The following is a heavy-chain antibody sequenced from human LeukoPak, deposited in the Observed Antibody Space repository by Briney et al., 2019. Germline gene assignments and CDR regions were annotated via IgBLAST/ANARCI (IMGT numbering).Heavy chain of an antibody. J-gene: IGHJ4*02. CDR2: IKSKTDGGTA. CDR3: ITLAVAG. V-gene: IGHV3-15*01. Sequence: GGSLRLSCAASGFTFNNAWMSWVRQAPGKGLEWVGRIKSKTDGGTADHAAPVKGRFTISRDDSENTLYLQMNSLKTEDTAMYYCITLAVAGGGQGTLVTVSS. CDR1: GFTFNNAW. D-gene: IGHD6-19*01.